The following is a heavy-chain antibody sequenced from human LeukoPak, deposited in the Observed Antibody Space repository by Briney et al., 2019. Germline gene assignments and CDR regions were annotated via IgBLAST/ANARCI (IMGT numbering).Heavy chain of an antibody. CDR3: ASRSTGYSSGWYDGDAFDI. D-gene: IGHD6-19*01. CDR1: GGTFSSYA. V-gene: IGHV1-69*05. Sequence: SVKVSCKASGGTFSSYAISWVRQAPGQGLEWMGGIIPIFGTANYAQKFQGRVTITTDESTSAAYMELSSLRSEDTAVYYCASRSTGYSSGWYDGDAFDIWGQGTMVTVSS. J-gene: IGHJ3*02. CDR2: IIPIFGTA.